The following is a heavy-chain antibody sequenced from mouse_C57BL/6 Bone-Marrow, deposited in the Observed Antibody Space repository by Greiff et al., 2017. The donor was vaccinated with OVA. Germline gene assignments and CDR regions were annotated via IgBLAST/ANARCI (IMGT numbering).Heavy chain of an antibody. D-gene: IGHD1-1*01. J-gene: IGHJ4*01. Sequence: EVKLVESGPELVKPGDSVKISCKASGYSFTGYFMNWVMQSHGKSLEWIGRINPYNGDTFYNQKFKGKATLTVDKSSSTAHMELRSLTSEDSAVYYCARRITTVNYAMDYWGQGTSVTVSS. CDR3: ARRITTVNYAMDY. CDR2: INPYNGDT. CDR1: GYSFTGYF. V-gene: IGHV1-20*01.